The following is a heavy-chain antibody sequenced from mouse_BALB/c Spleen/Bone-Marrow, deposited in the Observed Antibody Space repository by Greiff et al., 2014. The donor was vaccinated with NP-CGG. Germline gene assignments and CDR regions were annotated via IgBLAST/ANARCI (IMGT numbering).Heavy chain of an antibody. J-gene: IGHJ1*01. V-gene: IGHV1-26*01. D-gene: IGHD1-1*01. Sequence: VQLQQSGPELVKPGASVKMSCEASGYTFTDYYMKWVEQSHGKSLEWIGDINPNNGDTFYNQKFKGEATLTVDKSSSTAYMQLNSLTSEDSAVYYCARGGYYGSSLDWYFDVWGAGTTVTVSS. CDR3: ARGGYYGSSLDWYFDV. CDR2: INPNNGDT. CDR1: GYTFTDYY.